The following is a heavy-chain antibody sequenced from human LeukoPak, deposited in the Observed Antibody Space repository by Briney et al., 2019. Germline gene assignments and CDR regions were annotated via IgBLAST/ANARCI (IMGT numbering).Heavy chain of an antibody. V-gene: IGHV3-23*01. CDR2: ISGSGGST. D-gene: IGHD6-13*01. CDR3: AKVGEIAAAGYYYYGMDV. Sequence: GGPLRLSCAASGFTFSSYAMSWVRQAPGKGLEWVSAISGSGGSTYYADSVKGRFTISRDNSKNTLYLQMNSLRAEDTAVYYCAKVGEIAAAGYYYYGMDVWGQGTTVTVSS. J-gene: IGHJ6*02. CDR1: GFTFSSYA.